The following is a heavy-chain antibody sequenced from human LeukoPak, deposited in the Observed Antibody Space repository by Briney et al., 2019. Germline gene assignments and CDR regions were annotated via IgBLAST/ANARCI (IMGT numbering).Heavy chain of an antibody. Sequence: ATVKVSCKASGYTFTSYDINWVRQATGRGLEWMGWMNPNSGNTGYAQKFQGRVTITRNTSISTAYMELSSLRSEDTAVYYCARGGRGCSSTSCSPRNPLYYYYYMDVWGKGTTVTVSS. J-gene: IGHJ6*03. V-gene: IGHV1-8*03. CDR1: GYTFTSYD. D-gene: IGHD2-2*01. CDR3: ARGGRGCSSTSCSPRNPLYYYYYMDV. CDR2: MNPNSGNT.